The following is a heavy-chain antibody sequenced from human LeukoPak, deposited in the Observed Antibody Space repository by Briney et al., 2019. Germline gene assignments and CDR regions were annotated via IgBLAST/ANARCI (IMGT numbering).Heavy chain of an antibody. Sequence: TSETLSLTCTVSGVSISSYYWSWIRQPPGKGLEYIGHIYYSGNTDYNPSLKSRVTISVDTSKNQFSLNLSSVTAADTAVYYCARWYCSSTTCYHMDVWGKGTTVTVSS. J-gene: IGHJ6*03. V-gene: IGHV4-59*01. CDR1: GVSISSYY. CDR3: ARWYCSSTTCYHMDV. CDR2: IYYSGNT. D-gene: IGHD2/OR15-2a*01.